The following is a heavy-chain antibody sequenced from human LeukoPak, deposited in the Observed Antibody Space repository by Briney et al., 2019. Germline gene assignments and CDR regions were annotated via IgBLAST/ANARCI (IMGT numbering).Heavy chain of an antibody. J-gene: IGHJ4*02. V-gene: IGHV1-69*06. CDR3: ALDTGYYYGSGSYDY. CDR1: GGTFSSYG. D-gene: IGHD3-10*01. CDR2: IIPIFGTA. Sequence: GASVMVSCKASGGTFSSYGISWGRQAPGQGLEWMGGIIPIFGTANYAQKFQGRVLITADKSTSTAYMELRSLRSEDTAVYYCALDTGYYYGSGSYDYWGQATLVTVSS.